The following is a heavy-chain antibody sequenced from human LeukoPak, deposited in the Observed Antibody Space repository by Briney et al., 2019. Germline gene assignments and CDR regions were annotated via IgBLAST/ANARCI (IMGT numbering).Heavy chain of an antibody. Sequence: GGSLRLSCAASGFTFSNYAISWVRQAPGKGLEWVSGISGSGGRTYYADSVKGRFTISRDNSKNTLYLQMNSLGAEDTAVYYCAKDPGNYWYFDLWGRGTLVTVSS. CDR1: GFTFSNYA. CDR3: AKDPGNYWYFDL. D-gene: IGHD1-1*01. J-gene: IGHJ2*01. V-gene: IGHV3-23*01. CDR2: ISGSGGRT.